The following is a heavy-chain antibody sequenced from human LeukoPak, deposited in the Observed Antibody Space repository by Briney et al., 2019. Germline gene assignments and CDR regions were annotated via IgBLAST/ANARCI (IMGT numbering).Heavy chain of an antibody. CDR3: ARGVYSLDY. D-gene: IGHD2-8*01. CDR2: IKQDESEK. Sequence: PGGSLRLSCAASGFTFSSYWMNWVRQAPGKGLEWVANIKQDESEKYYVDSVKGRFTISRDNAKTSLYLQMKSLRAEDTAVYYCARGVYSLDYWGQGTLVTVPS. J-gene: IGHJ4*02. CDR1: GFTFSSYW. V-gene: IGHV3-7*05.